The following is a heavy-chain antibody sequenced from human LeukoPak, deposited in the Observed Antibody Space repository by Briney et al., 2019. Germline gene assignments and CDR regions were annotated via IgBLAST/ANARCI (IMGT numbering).Heavy chain of an antibody. Sequence: ASVKVSCKASGGTFSSYAISWVRQAPGQGLEWMGGIIPIFGTANYAQKFQGRVTITADESTSTAYMGLSSLRSEDTAVYYCARGGAAPYNWFDPWGQGTLVTVSS. D-gene: IGHD6-6*01. CDR1: GGTFSSYA. V-gene: IGHV1-69*01. CDR2: IIPIFGTA. CDR3: ARGGAAPYNWFDP. J-gene: IGHJ5*02.